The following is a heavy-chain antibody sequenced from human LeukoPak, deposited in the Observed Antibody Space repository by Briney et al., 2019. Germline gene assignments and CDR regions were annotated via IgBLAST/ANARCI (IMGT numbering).Heavy chain of an antibody. J-gene: IGHJ4*02. D-gene: IGHD4/OR15-4a*01. V-gene: IGHV2-5*02. CDR3: AHTLTTIRVFDY. CDR2: IYWDDDE. CDR1: GFSLSTSGVG. Sequence: SGPTLVKPTQTLTLTCTFSGFSLSTSGVGVGWIRQPPGKALEWLALIYWDDDERYRPSLKSRLTIAKDTSKNLLVLTMTNMDPVDTATYYCAHTLTTIRVFDYWGQGTLVTVSS.